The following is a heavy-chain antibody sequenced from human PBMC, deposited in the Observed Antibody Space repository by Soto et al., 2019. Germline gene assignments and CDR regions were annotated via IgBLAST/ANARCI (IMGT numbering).Heavy chain of an antibody. Sequence: GGSLRLSCTASGFSFSSYAMTWVRQAPGKGLEWVSSTTDDGGRTFYADSVKGRFTISRDNSNNRLYLQMNSLRAEDTALYYCGKGGGFGTGAYYNVAYWGQGTLVTVSS. J-gene: IGHJ4*02. D-gene: IGHD3-10*01. V-gene: IGHV3-23*01. CDR1: GFSFSSYA. CDR3: GKGGGFGTGAYYNVAY. CDR2: TTDDGGRT.